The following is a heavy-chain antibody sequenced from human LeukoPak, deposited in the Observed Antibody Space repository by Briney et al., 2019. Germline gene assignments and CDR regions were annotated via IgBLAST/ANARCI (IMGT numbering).Heavy chain of an antibody. J-gene: IGHJ4*02. CDR1: GFSFDDSA. D-gene: IGHD2-2*01. CDR3: AKSQGYCSSTSCRPYSTTWPFNY. Sequence: GGSLRISCAASGFSFDDSAMHWVRQAPGKGLEWVSLISGDGGSTYYADPVKGRFTISRDNSKNSLYLQMNSLRIEDTALYYCAKSQGYCSSTSCRPYSTTWPFNYWGQGTLVTVAS. V-gene: IGHV3-43*02. CDR2: ISGDGGST.